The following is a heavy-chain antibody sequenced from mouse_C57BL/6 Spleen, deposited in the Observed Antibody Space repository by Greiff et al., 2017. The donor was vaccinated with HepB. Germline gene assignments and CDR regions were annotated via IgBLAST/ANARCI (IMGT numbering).Heavy chain of an antibody. V-gene: IGHV14-4*01. D-gene: IGHD4-1*01. CDR3: NTGTGTVFDY. CDR1: GFNIKDDY. Sequence: VQLKESGAELVRPGASVKLSCTASGFNIKDDYMHWVKQRPEQGLEWIGWIDPENGDTEYASKFQGKATITADTSSNTAYLQLSSLTSEDTAVYYCNTGTGTVFDYWGQGTTLTVAS. CDR2: IDPENGDT. J-gene: IGHJ2*01.